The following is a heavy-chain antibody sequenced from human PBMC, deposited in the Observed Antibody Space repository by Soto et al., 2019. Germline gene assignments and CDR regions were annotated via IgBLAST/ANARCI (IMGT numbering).Heavy chain of an antibody. J-gene: IGHJ4*02. D-gene: IGHD5-18*01. Sequence: EVQLVETGGGLIQPGGSLRLSCAASGFTVSSNYMSWVRQAPGKGLEWVSVIYSGGSTYYADSVKGRVTISRDNSKNTMDLQMNSLRAEDTAVYYCASYSYGLYYFDYWGQGTLVTVSS. CDR1: GFTVSSNY. CDR2: IYSGGST. V-gene: IGHV3-53*02. CDR3: ASYSYGLYYFDY.